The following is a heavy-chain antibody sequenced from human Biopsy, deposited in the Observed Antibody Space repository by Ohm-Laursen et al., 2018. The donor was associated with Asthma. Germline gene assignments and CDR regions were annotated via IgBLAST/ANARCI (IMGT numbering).Heavy chain of an antibody. CDR2: VYWTGST. D-gene: IGHD6-19*01. CDR3: VRAVRNEQWLAPFDY. V-gene: IGHV4-59*07. CDR1: GGSISSFY. Sequence: SDTLSLTCSVYGGSISSFYWSWIRQSPEKGLEWMGYVYWTGSTNYNPSLKSRITMSVDTSKNRMFLELTSVTAADTAIYYCVRAVRNEQWLAPFDYWDQGKPVTVSS. J-gene: IGHJ4*02.